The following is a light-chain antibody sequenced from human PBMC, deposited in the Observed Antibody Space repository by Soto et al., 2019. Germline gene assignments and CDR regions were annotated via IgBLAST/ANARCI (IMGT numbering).Light chain of an antibody. CDR2: GAY. Sequence: VMTQSPATLSLSPGESVTLSCRASQSVGGSLAWYRQKPGQAPSLLVYGAYTRATGIPARFSGSGSGTEFTPTISSLQSDDFAVYYCLQYDKWPPWTFGQGTKVDIK. V-gene: IGKV3-15*01. J-gene: IGKJ1*01. CDR1: QSVGGS. CDR3: LQYDKWPPWT.